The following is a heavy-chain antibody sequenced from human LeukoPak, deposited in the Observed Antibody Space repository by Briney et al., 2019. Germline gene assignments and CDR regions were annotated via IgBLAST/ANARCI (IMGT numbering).Heavy chain of an antibody. CDR2: INPNSGGT. D-gene: IGHD3-10*01. CDR3: ARDPELWFGELLANYYYYYGMGV. J-gene: IGHJ6*02. CDR1: GYTFTGYY. V-gene: IGHV1-2*02. Sequence: APVKVSCKASGYTFTGYYMHWVRQAPGQGLEWMGWINPNSGGTNYAQKFQGRVTMTRDTSISTAYMELSRLRSDDTAVYYCARDPELWFGELLANYYYYYGMGVWGQGTTVTVSS.